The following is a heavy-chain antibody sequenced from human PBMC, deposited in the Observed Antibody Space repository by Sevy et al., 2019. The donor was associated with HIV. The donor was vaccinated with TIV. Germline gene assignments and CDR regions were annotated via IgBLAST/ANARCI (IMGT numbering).Heavy chain of an antibody. V-gene: IGHV3-48*02. J-gene: IGHJ4*02. D-gene: IGHD3-22*01. CDR2: ISSSSSTI. CDR1: GFTFSSYS. CDR3: ARDASGGYYDSSGYNFDY. Sequence: GGSLRLSCAASGFTFSSYSMNWVRQAPGKGLEWVSYISSSSSTIYYADSVKGRFTISRDNAKNSQYLQMNRLRDEDTAVYYCARDASGGYYDSSGYNFDYWGQGTLVTVSS.